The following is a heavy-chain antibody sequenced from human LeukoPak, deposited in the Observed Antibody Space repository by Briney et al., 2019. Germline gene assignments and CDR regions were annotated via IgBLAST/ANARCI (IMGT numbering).Heavy chain of an antibody. CDR2: ISYDGSNK. D-gene: IGHD1-14*01. J-gene: IGHJ3*02. CDR3: ARKTSGAFDI. CDR1: GFTFXXXX. Sequence: GFTFXXXXXXWXRXAPGXXXEWVAVISYDGSNKYYADSVKGRFTISRDNSKNTLYLQMNSLRAEDTAVYYCARKTSGAFDIWGQGTMVTVSS. V-gene: IGHV3-30-3*01.